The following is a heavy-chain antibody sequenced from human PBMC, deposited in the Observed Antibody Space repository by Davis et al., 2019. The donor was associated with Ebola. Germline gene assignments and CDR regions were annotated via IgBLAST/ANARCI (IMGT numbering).Heavy chain of an antibody. D-gene: IGHD2-15*01. Sequence: GESLKISCAASGFTFSSYAMSWVRQAPGKGLEWVSAISGSGGSTYYADSVKGRFTISRDNSKNTLYLQMNSLRAEDTAVYYCAHLIVVVVAAIGWGQGTLVTVSS. CDR3: AHLIVVVVAAIG. CDR1: GFTFSSYA. V-gene: IGHV3-23*01. J-gene: IGHJ4*02. CDR2: ISGSGGST.